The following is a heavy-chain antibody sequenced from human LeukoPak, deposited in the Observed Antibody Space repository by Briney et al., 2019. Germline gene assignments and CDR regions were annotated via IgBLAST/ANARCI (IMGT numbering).Heavy chain of an antibody. V-gene: IGHV3-21*06. Sequence: PGGSLRLSCAASGFTFSSYAMNWVRQAPGKGLEWVSSISSSSSYIYYADSVKGRFTISRDNAKNSLYLQMNSLRAEDTAVYYCARDTYDILTGYYKWAFDIWGQGTMVTVSS. D-gene: IGHD3-9*01. CDR1: GFTFSSYA. CDR2: ISSSSSYI. J-gene: IGHJ3*02. CDR3: ARDTYDILTGYYKWAFDI.